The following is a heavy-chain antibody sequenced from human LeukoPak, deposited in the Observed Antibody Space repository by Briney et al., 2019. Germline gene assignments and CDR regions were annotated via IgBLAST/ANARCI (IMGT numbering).Heavy chain of an antibody. D-gene: IGHD2-15*01. CDR2: FIPTLDMA. CDR1: GGTFISYA. CDR3: ARETVGFDY. J-gene: IGHJ4*02. V-gene: IGHV1-69*04. Sequence: ASVKVSCKASGGTFISYAISWVRQAPGQGLEWMGRFIPTLDMANHAQKFQDRVTITADKSTSTAYMELSSLRSEDTAVYHCARETVGFDYWGQGTLVTVSS.